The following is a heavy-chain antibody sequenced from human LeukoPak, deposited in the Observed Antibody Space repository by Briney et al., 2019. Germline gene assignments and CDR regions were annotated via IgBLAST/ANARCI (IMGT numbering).Heavy chain of an antibody. CDR1: GFTVSSNY. CDR2: IYSGGST. Sequence: GGSLRLSCAASGFTVSSNYMSWVRQAPGKGLEWVSVIYSGGSTYYADSVKGRFTISRDNSKNTLYLQMNSLRAEDTAVYYCARDLAAAGPTGAYYCYGMDVWGQGTTVTVSS. J-gene: IGHJ6*02. D-gene: IGHD6-13*01. V-gene: IGHV3-66*01. CDR3: ARDLAAAGPTGAYYCYGMDV.